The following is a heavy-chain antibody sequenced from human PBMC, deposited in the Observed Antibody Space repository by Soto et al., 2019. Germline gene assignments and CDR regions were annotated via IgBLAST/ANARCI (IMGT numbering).Heavy chain of an antibody. CDR3: ARDQLYYNDISGRPLNAFDV. J-gene: IGHJ3*01. CDR2: IGIGSSTK. CDR1: GVTFRIYG. Sequence: AGSMRLSCAASGVTFRIYGMNWVCQATGKGLEWVSYIGIGSSTKYYADSVKDRFTISRDNAKNSLYLQMNSLRAEDTAVYYCARDQLYYNDISGRPLNAFDVWGQGTMVTVSS. D-gene: IGHD3-22*01. V-gene: IGHV3-48*01.